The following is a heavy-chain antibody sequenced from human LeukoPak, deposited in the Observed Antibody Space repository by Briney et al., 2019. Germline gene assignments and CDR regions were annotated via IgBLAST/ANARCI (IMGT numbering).Heavy chain of an antibody. D-gene: IGHD3-3*01. CDR3: ARSYDFWSGYQFDP. J-gene: IGHJ5*02. CDR1: GGSFSGYY. V-gene: IGHV4-59*01. Sequence: PSETLSLTCAVYGGSFSGYYWSWIRQPPGKGLEWIGYIYYSGSTNYNPSLKSRVTISVDTSKNQFSLKLSSVTAADTAVYYCARSYDFWSGYQFDPWGQGTLVTVSS. CDR2: IYYSGST.